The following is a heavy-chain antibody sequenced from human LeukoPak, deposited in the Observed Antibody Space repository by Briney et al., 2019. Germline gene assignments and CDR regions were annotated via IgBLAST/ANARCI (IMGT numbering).Heavy chain of an antibody. CDR2: ISYDGSNK. D-gene: IGHD5-12*01. CDR1: GFTFSSYG. Sequence: GGSLRLSCAASGFTFSSYGMHWVRQAPGKGLEWVAVISYDGSNKYYADSVKGRFTISRDNSKNTLYLQMNSLRAEDTAVYYCAKAHSGYDYHPADYWGQGTLVTVSS. CDR3: AKAHSGYDYHPADY. V-gene: IGHV3-30*18. J-gene: IGHJ4*02.